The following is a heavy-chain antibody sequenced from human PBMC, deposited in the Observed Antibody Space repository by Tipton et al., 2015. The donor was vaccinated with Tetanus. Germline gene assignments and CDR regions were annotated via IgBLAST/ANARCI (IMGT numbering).Heavy chain of an antibody. CDR1: GGSISDNY. CDR2: VYSTGSA. J-gene: IGHJ4*02. D-gene: IGHD2-8*01. V-gene: IGHV4-59*12. Sequence: TLSLTCAVSGGSISDNYWSWIRQAPGKGLEWIGYVYSTGSASYSPSLSRRVTISIDTSKNRFSLKMTSVTTADTAVYYCAGGSCTNRGVCYGYYLDYWGQGTLLTVSS. CDR3: AGGSCTNRGVCYGYYLDY.